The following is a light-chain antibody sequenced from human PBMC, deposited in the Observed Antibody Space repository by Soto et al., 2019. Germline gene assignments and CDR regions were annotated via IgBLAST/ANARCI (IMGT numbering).Light chain of an antibody. CDR3: QHDGSSPPIT. CDR1: QSVSRSY. V-gene: IGKV3-20*01. CDR2: GAS. Sequence: EIVLTQAPGTLSLSPGERATLSCRASQSVSRSYLACYQQKPGQAPRRLIYGASSSATGIPDRFSGSGSGTDSTLTISSLEPDDFAVDYCQHDGSSPPITFGQGTRLEIK. J-gene: IGKJ5*01.